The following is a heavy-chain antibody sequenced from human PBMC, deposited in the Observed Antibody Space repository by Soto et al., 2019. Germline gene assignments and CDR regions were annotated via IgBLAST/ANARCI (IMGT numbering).Heavy chain of an antibody. CDR1: GYSFTSYW. CDR2: IDPSDSYT. V-gene: IGHV5-10-1*01. CDR3: ASGAYGYSGFNGWFDP. D-gene: IGHD5-12*01. J-gene: IGHJ5*02. Sequence: PGESLKISCKGSGYSFTSYWISWVRQMPGKGLEWMGRIDPSDSYTNYSPSFQGHVTISADKSISTAYLQWSSLKASDTAMYYCASGAYGYSGFNGWFDPWGQGTLVTVSS.